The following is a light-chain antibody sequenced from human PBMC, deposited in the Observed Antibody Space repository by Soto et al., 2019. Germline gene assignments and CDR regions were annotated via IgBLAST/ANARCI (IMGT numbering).Light chain of an antibody. CDR2: DTA. J-gene: IGLJ3*02. CDR3: LLSYSDARV. V-gene: IGLV7-46*01. Sequence: QAVVTQEPSLTVSPGGTVTLTCGSSTGTVTSGLYPYWFQQKPGQAPRTLISDTANKHSWTPARFSGSLLGGKAALTLSGAQPEDEAEYYCLLSYSDARVFGGGTKLTVL. CDR1: TGTVTSGLY.